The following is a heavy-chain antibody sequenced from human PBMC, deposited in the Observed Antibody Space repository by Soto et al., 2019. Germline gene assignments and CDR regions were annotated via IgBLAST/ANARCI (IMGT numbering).Heavy chain of an antibody. CDR1: GDSISSYY. CDR3: ALRSMAVVPEY. D-gene: IGHD3-22*01. V-gene: IGHV4-59*01. Sequence: QVQLQESGPGLVKPSETLSLTCAVSGDSISSYYCMWIRQPPGKGLESIGYLYYGRSANYNPSLKSRVTLSVDTSTNQCSLTLSSMAAVDTAVYYCALRSMAVVPEYWGEGTLVTVSS. J-gene: IGHJ4*02. CDR2: LYYGRSA.